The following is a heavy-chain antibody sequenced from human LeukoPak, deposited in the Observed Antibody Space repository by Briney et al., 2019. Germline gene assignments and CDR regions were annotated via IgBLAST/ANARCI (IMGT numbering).Heavy chain of an antibody. CDR1: GYTFTSYD. CDR2: MNPNSGNT. V-gene: IGHV1-8*01. CDR3: ARGVRFLEWLSRKYYFDY. Sequence: ASVKVSCKASGYTFTSYDINWVRQATGQGLEWMGWMNPNSGNTGYAQKFQGRATMTRNTSISTAYMELSSLRSEDTAVYYCARGVRFLEWLSRKYYFDYWGQGTLVTVSS. D-gene: IGHD3-3*01. J-gene: IGHJ4*02.